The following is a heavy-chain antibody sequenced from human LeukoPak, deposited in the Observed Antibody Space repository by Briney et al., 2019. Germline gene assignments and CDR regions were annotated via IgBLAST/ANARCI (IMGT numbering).Heavy chain of an antibody. CDR1: GFTFSTYG. CDR3: AKVLHYYYGMDV. CDR2: ISGSGGST. D-gene: IGHD1-26*01. V-gene: IGHV3-23*01. J-gene: IGHJ6*02. Sequence: GGSLRLSCAASGFTFSTYGMHWVRQAPGKGLEWVSAISGSGGSTYYADSVKGRFTISRDNSKNTLYLQMNSLRAEDTAVYYCAKVLHYYYGMDVWGQGTTVTVSS.